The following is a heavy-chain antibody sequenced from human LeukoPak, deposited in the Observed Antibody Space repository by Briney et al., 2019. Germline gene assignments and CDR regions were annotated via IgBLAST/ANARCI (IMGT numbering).Heavy chain of an antibody. J-gene: IGHJ4*02. CDR3: ARETYSSGHDY. D-gene: IGHD6-19*01. CDR2: ISAYNGNT. V-gene: IGHV1-18*04. Sequence: ASVKVSCKASGYTFTSNYIHWVRQAPGQGLEWMGWISAYNGNTNYAQKLQGRVTMTTDTSTSTAYMELRSLRSDDTAVYYCARETYSSGHDYWGQGTLVTVSS. CDR1: GYTFTSNY.